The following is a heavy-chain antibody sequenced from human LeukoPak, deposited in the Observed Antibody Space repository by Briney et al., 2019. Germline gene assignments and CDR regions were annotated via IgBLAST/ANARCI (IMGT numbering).Heavy chain of an antibody. CDR3: ARDDQHAHYYGMDV. J-gene: IGHJ6*02. V-gene: IGHV1-69*13. Sequence: ASVKVSCKASGGTFSSYAISWVRQAPGQGLEWMGGIIPIFGTANYAQKFQGRVTITADESTSTAYMELSSLRSDDTAVYYCARDDQHAHYYGMDVWGQGTTVTVSS. CDR2: IIPIFGTA. CDR1: GGTFSSYA. D-gene: IGHD6-13*01.